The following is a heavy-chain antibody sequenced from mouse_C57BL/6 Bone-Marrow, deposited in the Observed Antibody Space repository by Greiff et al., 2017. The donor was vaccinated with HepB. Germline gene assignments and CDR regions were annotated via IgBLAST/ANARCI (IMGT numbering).Heavy chain of an antibody. CDR1: GYTFTSYW. D-gene: IGHD2-5*01. Sequence: QVQLQQPGAELVRPGSSVKLSCKASGYTFTSYWMHWVKQRPIQGLEWIGNIDPSDSETRYNQKFKDKATLTVDKSSSTAYMQLSSLTSEDSAVYYCARGGNSNYFSMDYWGQGTSVTVSS. J-gene: IGHJ4*01. CDR2: IDPSDSET. V-gene: IGHV1-52*01. CDR3: ARGGNSNYFSMDY.